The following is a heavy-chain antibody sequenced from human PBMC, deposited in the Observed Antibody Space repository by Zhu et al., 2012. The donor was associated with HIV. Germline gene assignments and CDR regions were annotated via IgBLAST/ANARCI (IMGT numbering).Heavy chain of an antibody. V-gene: IGHV4-4*09. CDR3: ARILVGATLRYFDY. J-gene: IGHJ4*02. D-gene: IGHD1-26*01. Sequence: QVQLQESGPGLVKPSETLSLTCSVSGGSISSYYWSWVRQPPGRGLEWIGYIYTSGTTNYNPSLKSRVTISVDTSKNQFSLKLTSVTAADTAVYYCARILVGATLRYFDYWGPGEPWSPSPQ. CDR2: IYTSGTT. CDR1: GGSISSYY.